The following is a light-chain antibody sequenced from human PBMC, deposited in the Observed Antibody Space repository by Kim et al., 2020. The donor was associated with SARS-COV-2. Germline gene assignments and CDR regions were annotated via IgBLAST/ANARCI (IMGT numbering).Light chain of an antibody. Sequence: QSALTQPPSASGSPGQSVTISCTGTSSDVGYYGYVSWYQQYPGKAPKLIIYDFTVRPSGVPDRFSGSKSGNTASLTVSGLQTEDEADYYCMAYAGSDTLIFGGGTQLTVL. J-gene: IGLJ2*01. CDR1: SSDVGYYGY. V-gene: IGLV2-8*01. CDR3: MAYAGSDTLI. CDR2: DFT.